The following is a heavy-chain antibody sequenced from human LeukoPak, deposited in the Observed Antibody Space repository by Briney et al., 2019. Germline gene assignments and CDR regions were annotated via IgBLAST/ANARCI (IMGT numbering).Heavy chain of an antibody. D-gene: IGHD2-15*01. CDR3: ARGAGYVFDY. CDR1: GFIFSTYE. V-gene: IGHV3-48*03. CDR2: ISTSGDTT. Sequence: GGSLRLSCAASGFIFSTYEINWVRQAPGKGLEWVSCISTSGDTTYYADSVEGRFTVSRDNAKNSLFVQMNSLRAEDTGIYYCARGAGYVFDYWGQGTLVAISS. J-gene: IGHJ4*02.